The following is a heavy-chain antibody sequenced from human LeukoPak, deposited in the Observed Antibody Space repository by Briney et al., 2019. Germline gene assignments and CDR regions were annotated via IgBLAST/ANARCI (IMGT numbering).Heavy chain of an antibody. CDR1: GLTFSSYD. J-gene: IGHJ4*02. CDR2: ISSGGRTI. D-gene: IGHD1-26*01. V-gene: IGHV3-48*03. Sequence: GGSLRLSCAASGLTFSSYDMNWVRQAPGKGLEWVAYISSGGRTIYYADSVKGRFTISRDNAKNSLYLQMHSLRAEDTAVYYCAREGVGAGDFDYWGQGTLVTVSS. CDR3: AREGVGAGDFDY.